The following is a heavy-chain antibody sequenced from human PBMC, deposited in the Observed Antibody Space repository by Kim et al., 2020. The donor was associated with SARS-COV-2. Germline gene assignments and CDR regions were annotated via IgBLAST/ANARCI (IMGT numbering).Heavy chain of an antibody. CDR1: GFTFSSHW. V-gene: IGHV3-7*01. D-gene: IGHD3-10*01. J-gene: IGHJ4*02. CDR3: ARPSYASARY. CDR2: IKQDGSET. Sequence: GGSLRLSCAASGFTFSSHWMAWVRQAPGKGLEWVADIKQDGSETKYVDSVKGRFTISRDNAKKSVYLQMNSLRAEDTAVYYCARPSYASARYWGQGTQVTVS.